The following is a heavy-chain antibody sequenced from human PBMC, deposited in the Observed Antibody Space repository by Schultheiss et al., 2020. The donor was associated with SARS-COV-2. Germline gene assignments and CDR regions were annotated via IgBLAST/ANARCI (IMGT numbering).Heavy chain of an antibody. V-gene: IGHV3-23*01. CDR3: AKAVSLAAAGLLDY. J-gene: IGHJ4*02. CDR2: ISGSGGST. D-gene: IGHD6-13*01. Sequence: GGSLRLSCAASGFTVSSNYMSWVRQAPGKGLEWVSAISGSGGSTYYADSVKGRFTISRDNSKNTLFLEMNSLRAEDTAIYYCAKAVSLAAAGLLDYWGQGTLVTVSS. CDR1: GFTVSSNY.